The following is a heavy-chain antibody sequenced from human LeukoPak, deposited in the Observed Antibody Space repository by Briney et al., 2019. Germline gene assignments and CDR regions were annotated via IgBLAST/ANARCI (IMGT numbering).Heavy chain of an antibody. Sequence: GGSLRLSCAASGFTFSDYYMSWIRQAPGKGLEWVSYISSSGSTIYYADSVKGRFTISRDNAKNSLYLQVNSLRAEDTAVYYCARADIAAAGTLVYYYYGMDVWGQGTTVTVSS. CDR2: ISSSGSTI. CDR3: ARADIAAAGTLVYYYYGMDV. V-gene: IGHV3-11*01. D-gene: IGHD6-13*01. CDR1: GFTFSDYY. J-gene: IGHJ6*02.